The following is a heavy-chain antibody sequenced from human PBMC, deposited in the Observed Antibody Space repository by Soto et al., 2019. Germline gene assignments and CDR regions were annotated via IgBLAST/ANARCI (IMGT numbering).Heavy chain of an antibody. D-gene: IGHD2-15*01. V-gene: IGHV3-30*18. CDR1: GFTFSSYG. Sequence: QVQLVESGGGVVQPGRSLRLSCAASGFTFSSYGMHWVRQAPGKGLEWVAVISYDGSNKYYADSVKGRFTISRDNSKNTLYLQMNSLRAEDTAVYYCAKGGVVAPPWGQGTLVTVSS. J-gene: IGHJ5*02. CDR2: ISYDGSNK. CDR3: AKGGVVAPP.